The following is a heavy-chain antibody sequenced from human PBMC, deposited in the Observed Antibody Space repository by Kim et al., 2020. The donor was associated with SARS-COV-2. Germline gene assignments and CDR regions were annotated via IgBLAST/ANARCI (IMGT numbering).Heavy chain of an antibody. J-gene: IGHJ3*02. V-gene: IGHV4-31*03. D-gene: IGHD2-2*01. CDR1: GGSISSGGYY. CDR3: ARGGIVVVPAAEWIQLWADAQDAFDI. CDR2: IYYSGST. Sequence: SETLSLTCTVSGGSISSGGYYWSWIRQHPGKGLEWIGYIYYSGSTYYNPSLKSRVTISVDTSKNQFSLKLSSVTAADTAVYYCARGGIVVVPAAEWIQLWADAQDAFDIWGQGTMVTVSS.